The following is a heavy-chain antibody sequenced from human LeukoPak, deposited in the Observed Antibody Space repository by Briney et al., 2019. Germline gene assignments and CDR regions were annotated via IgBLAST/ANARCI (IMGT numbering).Heavy chain of an antibody. V-gene: IGHV4-4*02. CDR1: GGSISSSNW. CDR2: IYHSGST. D-gene: IGHD4-17*01. J-gene: IGHJ6*02. Sequence: SGTLSLTCAVSGGSISSSNWWSWVRQPPGKGLEWIGEIYHSGSTNYNPSLKSRVTISVDKSKNQFSLKLSSVTAADTAVYYCARADGDYYYYGMDVWGQGTTVTVSS. CDR3: ARADGDYYYYGMDV.